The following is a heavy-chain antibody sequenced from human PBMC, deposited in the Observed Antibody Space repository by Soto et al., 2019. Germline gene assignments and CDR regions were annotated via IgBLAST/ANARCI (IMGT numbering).Heavy chain of an antibody. D-gene: IGHD3-3*01. V-gene: IGHV4-39*02. CDR1: GGSISSSSYY. CDR3: ARDPSDFWSGYFSDIFDY. CDR2: IYYSGST. Sequence: SETLSLTCTVSGGSISSSSYYWGWIRQPPGKGLEWIGSIYYSGSTYYNPSLKSRVTISVDTSKNQFSLRAEDTAVYYCARDPSDFWSGYFSDIFDYWGQGTLVTVSS. J-gene: IGHJ4*02.